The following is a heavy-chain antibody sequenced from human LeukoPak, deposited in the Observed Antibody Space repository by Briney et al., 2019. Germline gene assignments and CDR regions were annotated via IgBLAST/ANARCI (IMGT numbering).Heavy chain of an antibody. CDR1: GYTFTGYY. CDR3: ARSAAYYDFWSGYLGYYYYMDV. J-gene: IGHJ6*03. D-gene: IGHD3-3*01. Sequence: ASVKVSCKASGYTFTGYYMHWVRQAPGQGLEWMGWINPNSGGTNYAQKFQGRVTMTRDTSTSTAYMELRSLRSDDTAVYYCARSAAYYDFWSGYLGYYYYMDVWGKGTTVTVSS. V-gene: IGHV1-2*02. CDR2: INPNSGGT.